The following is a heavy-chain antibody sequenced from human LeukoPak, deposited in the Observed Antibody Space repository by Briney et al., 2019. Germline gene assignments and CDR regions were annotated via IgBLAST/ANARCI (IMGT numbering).Heavy chain of an antibody. Sequence: EVSLRLSCAASGFTFDDYAMHWVRQAPGKGLEWVSLISGDGGSTYYAESVKGRFTISRDNSKNSLYLQMNSLRTEDTALYYCAKEGTETQASSAEYFQHWGQGTLVTVSS. CDR1: GFTFDDYA. D-gene: IGHD6-19*01. CDR2: ISGDGGST. CDR3: AKEGTETQASSAEYFQH. V-gene: IGHV3-43*02. J-gene: IGHJ1*01.